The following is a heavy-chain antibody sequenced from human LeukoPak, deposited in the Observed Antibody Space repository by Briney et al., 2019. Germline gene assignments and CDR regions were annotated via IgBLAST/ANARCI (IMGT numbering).Heavy chain of an antibody. CDR1: GGSISSSNW. J-gene: IGHJ4*02. CDR2: IHHSGST. Sequence: SETLSLTCAVSGGSISSSNWWSWVRQPPGKGLEWIGEIHHSGSTNYNPSLKSRVTISVDKSKNQFSLKLSSVTAADTAVYYCASAGGDSHGPFRYWGQGVLVTVSS. D-gene: IGHD5-18*01. V-gene: IGHV4-4*02. CDR3: ASAGGDSHGPFRY.